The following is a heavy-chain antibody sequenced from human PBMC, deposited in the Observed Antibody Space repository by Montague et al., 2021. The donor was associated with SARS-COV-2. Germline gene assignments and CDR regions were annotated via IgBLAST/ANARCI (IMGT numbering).Heavy chain of an antibody. D-gene: IGHD1-14*01. CDR1: GFSLTTRGVG. Sequence: LALVKPTQTLTLTCTFSGFSLTTRGVGVGWIRQPPGKALEWLALIYWDDAKHYSPSLKSRLTITKDTSKNQVVLTMTNMDPVDTATYYCAHKLYGINRRWFDPWGQGTLVTVSS. J-gene: IGHJ5*02. CDR2: IYWDDAK. CDR3: AHKLYGINRRWFDP. V-gene: IGHV2-5*02.